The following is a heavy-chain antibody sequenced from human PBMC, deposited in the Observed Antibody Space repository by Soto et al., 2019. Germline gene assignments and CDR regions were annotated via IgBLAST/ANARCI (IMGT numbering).Heavy chain of an antibody. Sequence: EGSLRLSCAASGFTFSDYYMSWIRQAPGKGLEWVSYISSSGSTIYYADSVKGRFTISRDNAKNSLYLQMNSLRAEDTAVYYCAREDHSSLLDYWGQGTRVTSPQ. D-gene: IGHD6-13*01. CDR1: GFTFSDYY. J-gene: IGHJ4*02. CDR3: AREDHSSLLDY. V-gene: IGHV3-11*01. CDR2: ISSSGSTI.